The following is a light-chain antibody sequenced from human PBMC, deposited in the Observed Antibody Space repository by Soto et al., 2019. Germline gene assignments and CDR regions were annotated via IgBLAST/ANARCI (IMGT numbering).Light chain of an antibody. CDR1: QSVSSGS. CDR2: AAS. Sequence: EIVLAQSPGTLSLSPGERATLSCRASQSVSSGSLGWYQQKPGLAPRLLIYAASRRAPGIPERFSGSGSGTDFTLTISRLEPEDFAVYYCQQYLTSPKTFGQGTKVDIK. V-gene: IGKV3-20*01. J-gene: IGKJ1*01. CDR3: QQYLTSPKT.